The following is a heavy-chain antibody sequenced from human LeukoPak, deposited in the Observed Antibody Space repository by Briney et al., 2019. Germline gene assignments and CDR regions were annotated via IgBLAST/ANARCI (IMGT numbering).Heavy chain of an antibody. V-gene: IGHV4-38-2*02. CDR3: ARDLREGMDV. Sequence: PSETLSLTCTVSGYSISSGYYWGWIRQPPGRGLEWIGSIYHSGSTNYNPSLKSRVTISVDKSKKQFSLKLSSVTAADTAVYYCARDLREGMDVWGKGTTVTVSS. D-gene: IGHD1-26*01. J-gene: IGHJ6*03. CDR1: GYSISSGYY. CDR2: IYHSGST.